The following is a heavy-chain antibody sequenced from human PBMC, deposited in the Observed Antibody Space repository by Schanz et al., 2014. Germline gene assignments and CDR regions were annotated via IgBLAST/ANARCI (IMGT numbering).Heavy chain of an antibody. CDR3: ARESSNDIVLVPGAVFDH. CDR2: IWYDGSNK. V-gene: IGHV3-33*01. Sequence: QVQLVESGGGVVQPGRSLRLSCAASGFNFGSHGMHWVRQAPGKGLEWVAVIWYDGSNKYYADSVKGRFTISRDNSKNTVYLQMNSLRPGDTAVYYCARESSNDIVLVPGAVFDHWGQGILVTDSS. J-gene: IGHJ4*02. CDR1: GFNFGSHG. D-gene: IGHD2-2*01.